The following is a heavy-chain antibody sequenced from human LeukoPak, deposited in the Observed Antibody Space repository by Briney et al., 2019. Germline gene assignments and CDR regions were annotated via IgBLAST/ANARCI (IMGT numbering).Heavy chain of an antibody. V-gene: IGHV4-59*12. J-gene: IGHJ4*02. D-gene: IGHD2-2*01. CDR3: ARAPRAYCSTTGSCFQDY. CDR2: IYYSGST. Sequence: SETLSLTCTVSGGSISSYYWSWIRQPPGKGLEWIGYIYYSGSTNYNPSLKSRVTISVDTSKNQFSLNLTSVTAADTAVYFCARAPRAYCSTTGSCFQDYWGQGTLVTVSS. CDR1: GGSISSYY.